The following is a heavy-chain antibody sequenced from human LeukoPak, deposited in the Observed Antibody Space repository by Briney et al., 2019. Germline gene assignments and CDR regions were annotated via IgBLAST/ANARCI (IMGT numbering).Heavy chain of an antibody. CDR3: ARAGSIAAAGMQCAFDI. V-gene: IGHV4-59*01. CDR2: IYYSGST. J-gene: IGHJ3*02. Sequence: PSETLSLTCTVSGGSISSYYWSWIRQPPGKGLEWIGYIYYSGSTNYNPSLKSRVTISVDTSKNQFSLKLSSVTAADTAVYYCARAGSIAAAGMQCAFDIWGQGTMVTVSS. D-gene: IGHD6-13*01. CDR1: GGSISSYY.